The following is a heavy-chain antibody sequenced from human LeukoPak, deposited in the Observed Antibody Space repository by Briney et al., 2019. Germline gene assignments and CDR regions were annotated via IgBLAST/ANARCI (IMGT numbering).Heavy chain of an antibody. V-gene: IGHV1-46*01. CDR2: INPSGGST. Sequence: ASVKVSCKASGYTFTSYYMHWVRQAPGQGLEWMGIINPSGGSTSYAQKFQGRVTMTRDTSISTAYMELSRLRSDDTAVYYCARVTRETYYDILTGYDYWGQGTLVTVSS. CDR1: GYTFTSYY. J-gene: IGHJ4*02. D-gene: IGHD3-9*01. CDR3: ARVTRETYYDILTGYDY.